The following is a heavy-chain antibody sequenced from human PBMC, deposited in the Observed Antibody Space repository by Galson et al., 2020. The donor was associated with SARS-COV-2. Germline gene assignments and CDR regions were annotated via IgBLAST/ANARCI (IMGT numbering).Heavy chain of an antibody. V-gene: IGHV4-31*03. CDR1: GGSISSGGYY. CDR3: ARDHLVRYGSGMHDTYYYYCGMDV. CDR2: IYYSGST. J-gene: IGHJ6*02. Sequence: SETLSLTCTVSGGSISSGGYYWSWIRQHPGKGLEWIGYIYYSGSTYYNPSLKSRVTISVDTSKNQFSLKLSSVTAADTAVYYCARDHLVRYGSGMHDTYYYYCGMDVCGRGTTVTVSS. D-gene: IGHD3-10*01.